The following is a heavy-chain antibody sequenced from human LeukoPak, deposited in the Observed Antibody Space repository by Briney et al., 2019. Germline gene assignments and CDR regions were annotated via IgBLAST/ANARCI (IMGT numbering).Heavy chain of an antibody. Sequence: SETLSLTCTVSGGSISSDYWSWIRQPPGKGLECIGYIYYSGSTNYNPSLESRVTISVDTSKNQFSLKLSSVTAANTAVYYCARTAGYSYGNFDYWGQGTLVTVSS. CDR1: GGSISSDY. D-gene: IGHD5-18*01. CDR2: IYYSGST. V-gene: IGHV4-59*01. J-gene: IGHJ4*02. CDR3: ARTAGYSYGNFDY.